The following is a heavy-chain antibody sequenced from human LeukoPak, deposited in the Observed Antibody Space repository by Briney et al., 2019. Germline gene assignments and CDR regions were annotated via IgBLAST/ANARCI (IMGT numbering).Heavy chain of an antibody. CDR3: AREYGSNWFDP. CDR1: GYTFTNYY. CDR2: INPNNGGT. V-gene: IGHV1-2*02. Sequence: ASVKVSCKASGYTFTNYYIHWVRQAPGQGLEWVGWINPNNGGTNYAQKFQGRVTMTRDTSISTAYMELSRLRSDDTAVYHCAREYGSNWFDPWGQGTLVTVSS. J-gene: IGHJ5*02. D-gene: IGHD6-19*01.